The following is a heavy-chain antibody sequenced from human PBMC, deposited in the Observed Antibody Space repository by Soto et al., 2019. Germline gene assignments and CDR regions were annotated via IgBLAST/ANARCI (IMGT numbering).Heavy chain of an antibody. CDR3: ARDSVALTGDPIDY. Sequence: GGSLRLSCAASGFTLSSYYMNWVRQAPGKGLEWVSSISSSGTYIYYADSVKGRFTISRDNAKNSLYLQMNSLRAEDTAVYYCARDSVALTGDPIDYWGQGTQVTVSS. CDR2: ISSSGTYI. V-gene: IGHV3-21*01. J-gene: IGHJ4*02. CDR1: GFTLSSYY. D-gene: IGHD6-19*01.